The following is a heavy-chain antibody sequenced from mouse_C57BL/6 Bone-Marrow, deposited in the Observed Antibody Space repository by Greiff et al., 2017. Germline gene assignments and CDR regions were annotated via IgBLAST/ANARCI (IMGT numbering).Heavy chain of an antibody. CDR2: IYPRSGNT. D-gene: IGHD1-1*01. Sequence: QVQLQQSGAELARPGASVKLSCKASGYTFTSYGISWVKQRTGQGLEWIGEIYPRSGNTYYNEQFKGKATLTADKSSSTAYMELRSLTSEDSAVYFCASSDYYGSSYGAMDYWGQGTSVTVSS. J-gene: IGHJ4*01. CDR1: GYTFTSYG. CDR3: ASSDYYGSSYGAMDY. V-gene: IGHV1-81*01.